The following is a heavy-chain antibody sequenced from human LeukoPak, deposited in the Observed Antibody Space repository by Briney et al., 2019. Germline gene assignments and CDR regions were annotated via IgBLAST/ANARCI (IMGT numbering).Heavy chain of an antibody. V-gene: IGHV3-21*06. J-gene: IGHJ6*03. CDR1: GLTFSIYN. Sequence: GGSLRLSCADSGLTFSIYNMNWVRQAPGKGPEWVSSITSSSSYIYYADSVKGRFTISRDNAKNSLYLQMDSLRVEDTAVYYCARDPYSGSYGPYYYYYMDVWGKGTTVTISS. CDR2: ITSSSSYI. CDR3: ARDPYSGSYGPYYYYYMDV. D-gene: IGHD1-26*01.